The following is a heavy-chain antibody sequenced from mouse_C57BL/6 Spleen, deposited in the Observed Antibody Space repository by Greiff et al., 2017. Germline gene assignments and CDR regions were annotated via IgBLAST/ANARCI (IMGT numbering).Heavy chain of an antibody. Sequence: VQLQQSGPELVKPGASVKISCKASGYTFTDYYMNWVKQSHGKSLEWIGDINPNNGGTSYNQKFKGKATLTVDKSSSPAYMELSSLTSEDSAVYYSARGRGYYFDYWGKGTTLTVSS. J-gene: IGHJ2*01. CDR3: ARGRGYYFDY. D-gene: IGHD1-1*01. CDR2: INPNNGGT. V-gene: IGHV1-26*01. CDR1: GYTFTDYY.